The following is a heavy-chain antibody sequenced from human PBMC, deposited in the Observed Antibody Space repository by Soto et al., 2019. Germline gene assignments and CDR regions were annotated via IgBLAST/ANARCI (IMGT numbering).Heavy chain of an antibody. J-gene: IGHJ5*02. CDR3: AREALLRYFDWLRVIRWFDP. CDR2: INHSGST. D-gene: IGHD3-9*01. Sequence: QVQLQQWGAGLLKPSETLSLTCAVYGGSFSGYYWSWIRQPPGKGLEWIGEINHSGSTNYNPSLKSRVTISVDTSKNQFSLKLSSVTAADTAVYYCAREALLRYFDWLRVIRWFDPWGQGTLVTVSS. V-gene: IGHV4-34*01. CDR1: GGSFSGYY.